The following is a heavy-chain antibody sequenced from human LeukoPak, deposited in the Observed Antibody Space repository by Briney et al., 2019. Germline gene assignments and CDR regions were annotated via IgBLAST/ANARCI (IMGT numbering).Heavy chain of an antibody. Sequence: ASVKVSCKASGYTFTSYGISWVRQAPGQGLEWMGWISAYNGNTNYAQKLQGRVTMTTDTSTSTAYMELRSLRSDDTAVYYCARRVMDYDILTGYYLDYWGQGTMVTVSS. CDR2: ISAYNGNT. J-gene: IGHJ4*01. CDR1: GYTFTSYG. D-gene: IGHD3-9*01. CDR3: ARRVMDYDILTGYYLDY. V-gene: IGHV1-18*01.